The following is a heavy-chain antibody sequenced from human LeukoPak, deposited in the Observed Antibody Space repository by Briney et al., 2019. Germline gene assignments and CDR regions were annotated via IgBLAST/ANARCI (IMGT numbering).Heavy chain of an antibody. J-gene: IGHJ6*02. D-gene: IGHD3-22*01. Sequence: ASVKVSCKASGYTFTGYYMHWVRQAPGQGLEWMGWINPNSGGTNYAQKFQGRVTMTRDTSISTAYMELSRLRSDDTAVYYCATTTPLSGYYYYYYGMDVWGQGTTVTVSS. CDR1: GYTFTGYY. CDR3: ATTTPLSGYYYYYYGMDV. V-gene: IGHV1-2*02. CDR2: INPNSGGT.